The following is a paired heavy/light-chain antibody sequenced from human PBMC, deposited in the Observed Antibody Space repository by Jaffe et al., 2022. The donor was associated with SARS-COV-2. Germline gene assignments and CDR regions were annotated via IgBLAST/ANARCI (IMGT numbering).Light chain of an antibody. V-gene: IGKV3-15*01. CDR3: QQYNNWPPWT. J-gene: IGKJ1*01. CDR1: QSVSSN. CDR2: GAS. Sequence: EIVMTQSPATLSVSPGERATLSCRVSQSVSSNLAWYQQRPGQAPRLLIYGASTRATGIPARFSGSGSGTEFTLTISSLQSEDFAVYYCQQYNNWPPWTFGQGTKVEVK.
Heavy chain of an antibody. CDR1: GFTFSDYN. D-gene: IGHD1-26*01. Sequence: EVQLVESGGGLVQPGGSLRLSCAASGFTFSDYNMNWVRQAPGKGLEWVSYISSSSTTIYYADSVKGRFTISRDNAKNSLYLQMNSLRAEDTAVYFCARVEVYSGNYYGYYYYMDVWGKGTTVTVSS. CDR2: ISSSSTTI. V-gene: IGHV3-48*01. CDR3: ARVEVYSGNYYGYYYYMDV. J-gene: IGHJ6*03.